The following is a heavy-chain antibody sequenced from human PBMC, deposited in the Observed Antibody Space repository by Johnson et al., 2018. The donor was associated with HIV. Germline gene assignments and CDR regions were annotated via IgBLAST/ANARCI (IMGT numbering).Heavy chain of an antibody. CDR2: TQQDGSGK. D-gene: IGHD3-16*01. V-gene: IGHV3-7*01. CDR1: GFTFSSYG. Sequence: VQLVESGGGVVQPGRSLRLSCAASGFTFSSYGMHWVRQAPGKGLEWVAQTQQDGSGKLYVSSLRGRITISRDNAKNSLYLQMNSLRAEDTAMYYCARSRGNWG. CDR3: ARSRGN. J-gene: IGHJ1*01.